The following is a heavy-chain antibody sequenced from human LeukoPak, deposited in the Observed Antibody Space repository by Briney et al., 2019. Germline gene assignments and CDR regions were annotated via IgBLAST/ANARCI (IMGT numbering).Heavy chain of an antibody. CDR1: GFIFNNAW. V-gene: IGHV3-15*07. J-gene: IGHJ4*02. Sequence: GGSLRLSCADSGFIFNNAWMNWVRQAPGKGLEWVGRIKSKTDGGTTDYADSVKGRVTISRDNSKNTLYLQMNSLRAEDTAVYYCAKARWGYCSGGSCYGFDYWGQGTQVTVSS. CDR3: AKARWGYCSGGSCYGFDY. D-gene: IGHD2-15*01. CDR2: IKSKTDGGTT.